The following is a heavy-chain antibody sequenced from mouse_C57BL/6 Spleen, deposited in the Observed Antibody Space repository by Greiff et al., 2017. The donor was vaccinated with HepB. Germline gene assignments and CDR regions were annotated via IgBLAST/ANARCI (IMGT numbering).Heavy chain of an antibody. Sequence: VQLQQPGAELVKPGASVKLSCKASGYTFTSYWMQWVKQRPGQGLEWIGEIDPSDSYTNYNQKFKGKATLTVDTSSSTAYMQLSRLTSEDSAVYYCARGIYDGTLFAYWGQGTLVTVSA. CDR3: ARGIYDGTLFAY. V-gene: IGHV1-50*01. CDR2: IDPSDSYT. D-gene: IGHD2-3*01. CDR1: GYTFTSYW. J-gene: IGHJ3*01.